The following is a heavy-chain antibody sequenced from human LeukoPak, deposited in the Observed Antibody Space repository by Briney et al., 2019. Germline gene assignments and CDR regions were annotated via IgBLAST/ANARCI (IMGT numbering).Heavy chain of an antibody. CDR3: ARDPHEFSSGWSHFDY. J-gene: IGHJ4*02. CDR1: GYTFTDYY. Sequence: ASVKVSCKASGYTFTDYYIHWVRQAPGQGLEWRGWSNPNSGGTNYAQKLRGRVTMTTDTSTSTAYMELRSLRSDDTAVYYCARDPHEFSSGWSHFDYWGQGTLVTVSS. CDR2: SNPNSGGT. V-gene: IGHV1-2*02. D-gene: IGHD6-19*01.